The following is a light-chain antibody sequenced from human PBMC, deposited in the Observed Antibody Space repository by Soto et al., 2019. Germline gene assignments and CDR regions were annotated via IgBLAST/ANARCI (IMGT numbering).Light chain of an antibody. Sequence: QSALTQPASVSGSPGQSITIPCTGTSSDVGGYDYVSWYQQHPGKAPKLMLYEVSNRPSGVSNRFSGSKSGNTASLTISGLQAEDEADYYCSSYTRNSTVVFGGGTKLTVL. J-gene: IGLJ2*01. CDR2: EVS. CDR1: SSDVGGYDY. V-gene: IGLV2-14*01. CDR3: SSYTRNSTVV.